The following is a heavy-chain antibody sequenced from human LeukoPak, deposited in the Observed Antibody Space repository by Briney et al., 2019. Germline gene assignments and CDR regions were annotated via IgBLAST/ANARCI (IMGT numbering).Heavy chain of an antibody. Sequence: SETLSLTCAVSGGSISGGGYSWSWIRQPPGKGLEWIGYIYHSGSTYYNPSLKSRVTISVDRSKNQFSLKLSSVTAADTAVYYCARGEYYYDSSGYFDYWGQGTLVTVSS. D-gene: IGHD3-22*01. CDR2: IYHSGST. CDR3: ARGEYYYDSSGYFDY. J-gene: IGHJ4*02. CDR1: GGSISGGGYS. V-gene: IGHV4-30-2*01.